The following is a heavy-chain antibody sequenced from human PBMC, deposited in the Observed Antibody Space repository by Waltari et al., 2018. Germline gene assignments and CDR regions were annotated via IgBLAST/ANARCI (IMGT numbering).Heavy chain of an antibody. Sequence: QVQLQESGPGLVKPSETLSLTCTVSGGSISSYYWRWIRQPPGKGLEWIWYIYYSGSTNYNPSLKSRVTISVDTSKNQFSLKLSSVTAADTAVYYCARACGGGSCYPPHDAFDIWGQGTMVTVSS. D-gene: IGHD2-15*01. CDR1: GGSISSYY. CDR2: IYYSGST. J-gene: IGHJ3*02. CDR3: ARACGGGSCYPPHDAFDI. V-gene: IGHV4-59*01.